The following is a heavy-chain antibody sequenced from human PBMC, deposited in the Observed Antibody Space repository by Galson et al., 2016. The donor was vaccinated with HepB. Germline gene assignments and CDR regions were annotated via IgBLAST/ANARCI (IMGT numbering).Heavy chain of an antibody. CDR2: ISANSGDT. Sequence: SVKVSCKASGYTFCSNGISWVRQAPGQGLEWMGWISANSGDTQYSEKLQGRVTMTTDASTTTAYMELRTLRSDDTAVYYCVSDKRHGLDVWGQGTTGTVSS. CDR1: GYTFCSNG. J-gene: IGHJ6*02. V-gene: IGHV1-18*01. CDR3: VSDKRHGLDV. D-gene: IGHD1-1*01.